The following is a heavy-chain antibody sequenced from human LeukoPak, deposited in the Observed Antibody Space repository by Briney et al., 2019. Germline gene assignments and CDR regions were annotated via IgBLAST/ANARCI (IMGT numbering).Heavy chain of an antibody. D-gene: IGHD4-17*01. J-gene: IGHJ5*02. CDR3: ARLHDYGELRVWFDP. CDR2: IKEDGSQK. V-gene: IGHV3-7*01. Sequence: GGSLRLSCAASVFTFSAFSRSSMSWGRQAPGRGLEWVSNIKEDGSQKYYVDSVKGRFNISSENARNSLYLQMNGLRAEDTAVYRCARLHDYGELRVWFDPWGQGTLVTVSS. CDR1: VFTFSAFSRSS.